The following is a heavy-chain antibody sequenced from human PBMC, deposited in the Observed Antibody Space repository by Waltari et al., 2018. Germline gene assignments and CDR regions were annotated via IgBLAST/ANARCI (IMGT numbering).Heavy chain of an antibody. J-gene: IGHJ6*02. CDR3: VRLEDCSGPGGNCYSGDSFALDV. CDR1: GGSFSGYY. D-gene: IGHD2-8*02. V-gene: IGHV4-34*02. CDR2: INHNGNR. Sequence: QVQLQQWGAGQLQPSETLSLTCAVYGGSFSGYYWGWIRQPPGKGLGWIGEINHNGNRNHNPSLRSRVTMLVDTSRSQFSLKVNSVTAADTAVYYCVRLEDCSGPGGNCYSGDSFALDVWGQGTAVTVSS.